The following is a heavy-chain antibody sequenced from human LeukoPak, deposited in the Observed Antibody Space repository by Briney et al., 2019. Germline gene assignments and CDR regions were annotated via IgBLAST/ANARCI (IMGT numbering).Heavy chain of an antibody. J-gene: IGHJ4*02. CDR1: GFTFSSYE. Sequence: PGWSLRLSCAASGFTFSSYEMHWVRQAPGKGLEWVSYISSSDSTIYYADSVKGRFTISRDNAKNSLYLQMNSLRAEDTAVYYCARGGVYSTSAVDYWGQGTLVTVSS. D-gene: IGHD6-6*01. CDR2: ISSSDSTI. CDR3: ARGGVYSTSAVDY. V-gene: IGHV3-48*03.